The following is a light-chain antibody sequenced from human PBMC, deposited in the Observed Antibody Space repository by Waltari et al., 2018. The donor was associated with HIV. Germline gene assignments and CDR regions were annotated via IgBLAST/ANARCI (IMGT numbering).Light chain of an antibody. Sequence: QSVLTQPPSVSGPPGQTVTIPCTGSSSNIVAGYDANWYQQFPGTAPKVLIYGNTNRPSGAPGRFSASRSGTSASLAIAGLQAEDEADYYCQSYDRSLIEVFGGGTKLTVL. CDR3: QSYDRSLIEV. V-gene: IGLV1-40*01. CDR2: GNT. J-gene: IGLJ3*02. CDR1: SSNIVAGYD.